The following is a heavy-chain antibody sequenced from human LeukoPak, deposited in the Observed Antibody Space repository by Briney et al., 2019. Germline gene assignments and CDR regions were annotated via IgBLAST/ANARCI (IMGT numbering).Heavy chain of an antibody. CDR2: IWYGGDRK. V-gene: IGHV3-33*06. CDR3: AKTNSAPNYYYYYLDV. J-gene: IGHJ6*03. CDR1: GFTFRNYG. Sequence: PGGSLRLSCAASGFTFRNYGMHWVRQAPGKGPEGVAVIWYGGDRKFYADSVKGRFTISRDNSRNTLYLEMNRLGVDDMVVYYCAKTNSAPNYYYYYLDVWGKGTTVTVSS. D-gene: IGHD2-15*01.